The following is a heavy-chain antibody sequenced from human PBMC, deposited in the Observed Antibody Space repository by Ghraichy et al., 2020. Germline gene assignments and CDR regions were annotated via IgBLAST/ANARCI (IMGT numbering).Heavy chain of an antibody. CDR2: ISGSGGST. D-gene: IGHD3-22*01. Sequence: ETLSLTCAASGFTFSSYAMSWVRQAPGKGLEWVSGISGSGGSTYYADSVKGRFTISRDNSKNTLYLQMNSLRAEDTAVYNCAKDGYYDSSGYYGGYFQHWGQGTLVTVSS. CDR3: AKDGYYDSSGYYGGYFQH. CDR1: GFTFSSYA. V-gene: IGHV3-23*01. J-gene: IGHJ1*01.